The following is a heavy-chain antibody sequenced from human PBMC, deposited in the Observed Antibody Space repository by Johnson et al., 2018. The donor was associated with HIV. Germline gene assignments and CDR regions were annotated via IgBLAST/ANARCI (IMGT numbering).Heavy chain of an antibody. Sequence: QVQLVESGGGLVKPGGSLRLSCAASGFTFSDYYMSWIRQAPGKGLEWVAVISYDGSNKYYADSVKGRFTISRDNSKNTLYMQMNSLRAEDTAVYYCARDRPYYYDSSGLAPHDAFDIWGQGTMITVSS. D-gene: IGHD3-22*01. CDR3: ARDRPYYYDSSGLAPHDAFDI. CDR2: ISYDGSNK. CDR1: GFTFSDYY. J-gene: IGHJ3*02. V-gene: IGHV3-30*03.